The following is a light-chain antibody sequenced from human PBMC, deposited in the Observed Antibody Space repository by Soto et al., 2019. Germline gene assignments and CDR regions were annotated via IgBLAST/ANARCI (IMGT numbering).Light chain of an antibody. J-gene: IGKJ5*01. V-gene: IGKV3-15*01. Sequence: EIVMTQSPATLSVSPGERATLSCRASQSVSSNLAWYQQKPGQAPRLLIYGASTRATGIPARFSGSGSGTEFTLTISSLQSEDCAVYYFQQYNNWPITFGQGTRLEIK. CDR1: QSVSSN. CDR2: GAS. CDR3: QQYNNWPIT.